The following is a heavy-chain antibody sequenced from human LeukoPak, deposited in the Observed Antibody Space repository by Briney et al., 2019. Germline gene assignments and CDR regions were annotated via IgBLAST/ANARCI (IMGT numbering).Heavy chain of an antibody. D-gene: IGHD6-19*01. CDR3: AKARSGWYGVEDY. J-gene: IGHJ4*02. CDR1: GFTFSSYA. CDR2: ISGSGGST. Sequence: EGSLRLSCAASGFTFSSYAMSWVRQAPGKGLEWVSAISGSGGSTYYADSVKGRFTISRDNSKNTLYLQMNSLRAEDTAVYYCAKARSGWYGVEDYWGRGTLVTVSS. V-gene: IGHV3-23*01.